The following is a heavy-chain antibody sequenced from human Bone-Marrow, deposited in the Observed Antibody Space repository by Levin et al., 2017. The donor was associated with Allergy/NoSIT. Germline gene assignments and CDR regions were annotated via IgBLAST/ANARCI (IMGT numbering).Heavy chain of an antibody. D-gene: IGHD3-9*01. CDR2: VYFSGST. J-gene: IGHJ4*02. CDR1: GDSIISATYY. CDR3: ARVPALRFLDWFLDY. Sequence: SETLSLTCTVSGDSIISATYYWGWVRQHPGKGLEWIGSVYFSGSTYLSPFLKSRVTMSVDTSRSHFSLNLSSVTAADTAVYYCARVPALRFLDWFLDYWGRGVLVTVSS. V-gene: IGHV4-39*02.